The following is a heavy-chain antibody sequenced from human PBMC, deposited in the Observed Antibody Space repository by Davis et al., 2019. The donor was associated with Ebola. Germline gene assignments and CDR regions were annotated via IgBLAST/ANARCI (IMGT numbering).Heavy chain of an antibody. V-gene: IGHV1-18*01. Sequence: AASVKVSCKASGYIFTSNDINWVRQATGQGLEWMGWISAYNGNTNYAQKLQGRVTMTTDTSTSTAYMELRSLRSEDTAVYYCARVRGDYGSIPFDYWGQGTLVTVSS. D-gene: IGHD4-17*01. J-gene: IGHJ4*02. CDR3: ARVRGDYGSIPFDY. CDR1: GYIFTSND. CDR2: ISAYNGNT.